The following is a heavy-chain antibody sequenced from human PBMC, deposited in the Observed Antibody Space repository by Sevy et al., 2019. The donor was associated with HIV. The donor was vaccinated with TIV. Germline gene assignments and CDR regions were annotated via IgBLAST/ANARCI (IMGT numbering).Heavy chain of an antibody. J-gene: IGHJ5*02. CDR1: GGSFSGYY. CDR2: INHSGST. D-gene: IGHD2-2*01. V-gene: IGHV4-34*01. CDR3: ARLQPVVVPAARSFGFDP. Sequence: SETLSLTCAVYGGSFSGYYWSWIRQPPGKGLEWIGEINHSGSTNYNPSLKSRVTISVDTSKNQFSLKLSSVTAADTAVYYCARLQPVVVPAARSFGFDPWGQGTLVTVS.